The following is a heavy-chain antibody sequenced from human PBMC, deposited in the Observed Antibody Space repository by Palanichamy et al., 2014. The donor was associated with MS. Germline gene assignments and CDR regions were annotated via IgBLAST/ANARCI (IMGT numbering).Heavy chain of an antibody. CDR2: IDRYSDGT. D-gene: IGHD5-18*01. CDR1: GYTFTGYY. Sequence: QVQLVQSGAEVKKSGASVKVSCKTSGYTFTGYYIHWVRQAPGQGLEWMGWIDRYSDGTNYAQKFEGRVTMTRDTSISTAYMELSTLRSDDTAVYYCARRGSYGYDYWGQGTLVTDSS. CDR3: ARRGSYGYDY. J-gene: IGHJ4*02. V-gene: IGHV1-2*02.